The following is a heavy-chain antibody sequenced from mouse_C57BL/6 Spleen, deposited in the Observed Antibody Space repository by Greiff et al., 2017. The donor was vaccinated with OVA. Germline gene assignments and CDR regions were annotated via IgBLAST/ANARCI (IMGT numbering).Heavy chain of an antibody. J-gene: IGHJ4*01. CDR3: ARHYDYDGGYAMDY. CDR1: GFTFSDYG. Sequence: LMESGGGLVKPGGSLKLSCAASGFTFSDYGMHWVRQAPETGLEWVAYISSGSSTIYYADKVKGRFTISRDNAKNTLFLQMTSLRSEDTAMYYCARHYDYDGGYAMDYWGQGTSVTVSS. CDR2: ISSGSSTI. V-gene: IGHV5-17*01. D-gene: IGHD2-4*01.